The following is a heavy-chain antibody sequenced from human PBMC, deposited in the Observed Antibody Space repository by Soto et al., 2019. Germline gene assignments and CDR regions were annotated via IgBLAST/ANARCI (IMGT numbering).Heavy chain of an antibody. CDR3: ARRVVATSYGMDV. D-gene: IGHD5-12*01. CDR2: TNHSGST. CDR1: GGSISSYY. V-gene: IGHV4-34*01. Sequence: PSETLSLTCTVSGGSISSYYWSWIRQPPGKGLEWIGETNHSGSTNYNPSLKSRVTISVDTSKNQFSLKLSSVTAADTAVYYCARRVVATSYGMDVWGQGTTVTVSS. J-gene: IGHJ6*02.